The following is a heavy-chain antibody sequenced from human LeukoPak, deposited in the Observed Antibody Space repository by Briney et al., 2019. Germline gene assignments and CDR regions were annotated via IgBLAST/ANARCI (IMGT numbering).Heavy chain of an antibody. CDR3: ARSEMGYYYYYMDV. D-gene: IGHD2-8*01. CDR2: ISSSSSYI. J-gene: IGHJ6*03. Sequence: GRSLRLSCAASGFTFSNYNMNWVRQAPGKGLEWVSSISSSSSYIYYADSVKGRFTISRDNAKNSLYLQMNSLRAEDTGVYYCARSEMGYYYYYMDVWGKGTTVTVSS. V-gene: IGHV3-21*01. CDR1: GFTFSNYN.